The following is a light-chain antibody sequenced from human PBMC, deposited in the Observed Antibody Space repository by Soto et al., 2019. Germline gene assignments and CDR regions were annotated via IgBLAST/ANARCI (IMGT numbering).Light chain of an antibody. CDR2: DVS. CDR3: VSFTVTYSYV. V-gene: IGLV2-14*01. CDR1: SGDVGAHDF. J-gene: IGLJ1*01. Sequence: QSALTQPASVSGSPGQSITISCTGTSGDVGAHDFVSWYQHHPGKAPRLVIYDVSRRPAGASDRFSGSKSGSTASLTISTLQAEDEADYYCVSFTVTYSYVFGTGTKLTVL.